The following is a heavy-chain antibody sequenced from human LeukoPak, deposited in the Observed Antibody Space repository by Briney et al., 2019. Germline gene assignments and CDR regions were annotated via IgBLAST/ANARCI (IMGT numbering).Heavy chain of an antibody. CDR2: VYYSGTA. CDR3: ARGGIAAAGSLWFDP. Sequence: SETLSLTCTVSGGSIRSYYWSWLRQPPGKGLELIGYVYYSGTANYNPSLESRGTILVDTSKNQFSLKLSSVTAADMAVYYCARGGIAAAGSLWFDPWGQGTLVTVSS. J-gene: IGHJ5*02. D-gene: IGHD6-13*01. CDR1: GGSIRSYY. V-gene: IGHV4-59*01.